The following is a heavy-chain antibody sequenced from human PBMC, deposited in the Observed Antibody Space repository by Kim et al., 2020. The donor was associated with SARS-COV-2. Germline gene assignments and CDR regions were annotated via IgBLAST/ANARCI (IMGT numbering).Heavy chain of an antibody. V-gene: IGHV3-7*01. CDR3: ARKAFGSGSAWYFNY. CDR1: GFMFSIYA. D-gene: IGHD3-10*01. Sequence: GGSLRLSCAPSGFMFSIYAMSWVRQAPGKGLEWVANIKEDGSEKYYVDSVKGRFTISRDNTKNSLYLQMNTLRVEDTAVYYCARKAFGSGSAWYFNYWGQGTLATVSS. CDR2: IKEDGSEK. J-gene: IGHJ4*02.